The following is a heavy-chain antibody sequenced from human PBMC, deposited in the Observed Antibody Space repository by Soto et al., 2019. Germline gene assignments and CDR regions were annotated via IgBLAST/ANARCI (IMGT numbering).Heavy chain of an antibody. Sequence: QLQLQESGSGLVKPSQTLSLTCAVSGGSISSGGYSWSWIRQPPGKGLEWIGYIYHSGSTYYNPSLKSRVIISVDRSKNQFSLKLSSVTAADTAVYYCARKMASSGSYEYWFDPWGQGILVTVSS. CDR1: GGSISSGGYS. D-gene: IGHD1-26*01. V-gene: IGHV4-30-2*01. CDR2: IYHSGST. J-gene: IGHJ5*02. CDR3: ARKMASSGSYEYWFDP.